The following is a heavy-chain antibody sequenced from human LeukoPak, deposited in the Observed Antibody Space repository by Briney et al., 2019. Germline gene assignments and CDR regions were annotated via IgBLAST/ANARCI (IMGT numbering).Heavy chain of an antibody. CDR2: IRSKANSYAT. Sequence: GGSLRLSCAASGFTFSGSAMHWVRQASGKGLEWVGRIRSKANSYATAYAASVKGRFTISRDDSKNTAYLQMNSLKTEDTAVYYCTAVAEEGYCSGGSCYPGRPTDYWGQGTLVTVSS. V-gene: IGHV3-73*01. D-gene: IGHD2-15*01. J-gene: IGHJ4*02. CDR1: GFTFSGSA. CDR3: TAVAEEGYCSGGSCYPGRPTDY.